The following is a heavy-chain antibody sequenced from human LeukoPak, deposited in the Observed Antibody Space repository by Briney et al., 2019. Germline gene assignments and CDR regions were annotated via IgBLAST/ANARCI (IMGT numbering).Heavy chain of an antibody. J-gene: IGHJ4*02. CDR3: MTRDTSGY. CDR1: GLPPRTFS. CDR2: IDTDGGGT. D-gene: IGHD3-10*01. Sequence: GGPGISCFRPGLPPRTFSIHLGRPAPREGLEYVSAIDTDGGGTYYADSVKGRFTISRDKSKNTLYLQMRSLRTEDTAVYYCMTRDTSGYWGQGTLVTVSS. V-gene: IGHV3-64D*09.